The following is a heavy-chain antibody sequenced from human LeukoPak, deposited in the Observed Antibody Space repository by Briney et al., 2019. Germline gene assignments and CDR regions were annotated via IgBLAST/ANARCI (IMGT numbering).Heavy chain of an antibody. V-gene: IGHV3-9*01. D-gene: IGHD1-26*01. J-gene: IGHJ3*02. CDR1: GFTFDDYA. CDR3: AKASSGDIVGGPAFDI. CDR2: ISWNSGSI. Sequence: PGGSLRLSCAASGFTFDDYAMHWVRQAPGKGLEWVSGISWNSGSIGYADSVKGRFTISRDNAKNSLYLQMNSLRAEDTALYYCAKASSGDIVGGPAFDIWGQGTMVTVSS.